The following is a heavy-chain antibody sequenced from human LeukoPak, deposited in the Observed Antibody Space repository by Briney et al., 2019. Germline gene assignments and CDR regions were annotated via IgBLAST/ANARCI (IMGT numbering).Heavy chain of an antibody. CDR3: ARIRDGYNDAYDI. CDR1: GYTFTSYD. D-gene: IGHD5-24*01. CDR2: MNPNSGNT. J-gene: IGHJ3*02. V-gene: IGHV1-8*03. Sequence: PGGSLRLSCAASGYTFTSYDINWVRQATGQGLEWMGWMNPNSGNTGYAQKFQGRVTITRNTSISTAYMELSSLRSEDTAIYYCARIRDGYNDAYDIWGQGTVVTVPS.